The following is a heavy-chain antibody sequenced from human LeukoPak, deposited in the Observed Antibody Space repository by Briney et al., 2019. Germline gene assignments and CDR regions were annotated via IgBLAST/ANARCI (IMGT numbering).Heavy chain of an antibody. Sequence: PGGSLRLSCAASGFTFSDYYMSWLRQAPGKGLEWVSSISRGGNSIYYTDSVKGRFTISRDNAKNSLYLQMNSLRAEDTAVYYCAREPLFITTPLYMDVWGKGTTVTVSS. CDR2: ISRGGNSI. CDR1: GFTFSDYY. CDR3: AREPLFITTPLYMDV. J-gene: IGHJ6*03. V-gene: IGHV3-11*04. D-gene: IGHD3-22*01.